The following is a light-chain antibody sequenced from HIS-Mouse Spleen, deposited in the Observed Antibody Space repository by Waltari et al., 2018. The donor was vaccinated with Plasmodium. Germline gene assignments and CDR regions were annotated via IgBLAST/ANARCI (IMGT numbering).Light chain of an antibody. CDR3: CSYAGSSTWV. V-gene: IGLV2-23*01. CDR1: SSAVGSYNL. J-gene: IGLJ3*02. CDR2: EGS. Sequence: QSALPQPASVSGSPGQSTTISCTGTSSAVGSYNLVSWYQQHPGKAPKLMIYEGSKRPSGVSNRFSGSKSGNTASLTISGLQAEDEADYYCCSYAGSSTWVFGGGTKLTVL.